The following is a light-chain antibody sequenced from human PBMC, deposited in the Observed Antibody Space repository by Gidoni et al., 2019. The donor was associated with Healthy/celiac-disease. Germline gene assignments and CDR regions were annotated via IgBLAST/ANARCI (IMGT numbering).Light chain of an antibody. CDR3: YSAADNKGV. J-gene: IGLJ2*01. CDR2: KDS. Sequence: SYELTQPSSVSASPGQTARITCSGDVLAKKYARWFQQKPGKAPVLVIYKDSERPSGIPERFSGSSSGTTVTLTIRGAQVEDEADYYCYSAADNKGVFGGGTKLTVL. CDR1: VLAKKY. V-gene: IGLV3-27*01.